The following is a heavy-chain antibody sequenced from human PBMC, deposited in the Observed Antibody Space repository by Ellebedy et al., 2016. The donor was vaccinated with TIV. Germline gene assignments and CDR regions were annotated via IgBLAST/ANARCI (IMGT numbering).Heavy chain of an antibody. V-gene: IGHV4-61*08. J-gene: IGHJ4*02. CDR1: GGSISSGGYY. D-gene: IGHD5-24*01. Sequence: SETLSLXXTVAGGSISSGGYYWSWIRQHPGKGLEWIGYIYYSGSTNYNPSLKSRVTISVDTSKNQFSLKLSSVTAADTAVYYCARDGDGYNSIDYWGQGTLVTVSS. CDR3: ARDGDGYNSIDY. CDR2: IYYSGST.